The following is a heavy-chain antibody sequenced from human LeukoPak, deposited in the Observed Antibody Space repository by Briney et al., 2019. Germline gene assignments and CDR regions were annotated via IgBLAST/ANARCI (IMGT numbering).Heavy chain of an antibody. Sequence: PGGSLRLSCAASGFTFSSYCMNWVRQAPRKGLEWVSSINSGSSYKYYADSVKGRFTISRDNAKNSLYLQMNSLRAEDTAVYFCAREYVVRDILTGTHDYWGQGILVTVSS. CDR2: INSGSSYK. D-gene: IGHD3-9*01. CDR3: AREYVVRDILTGTHDY. V-gene: IGHV3-21*01. CDR1: GFTFSSYC. J-gene: IGHJ4*02.